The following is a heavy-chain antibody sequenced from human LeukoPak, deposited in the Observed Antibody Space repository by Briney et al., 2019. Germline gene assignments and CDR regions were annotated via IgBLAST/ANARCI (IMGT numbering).Heavy chain of an antibody. D-gene: IGHD2/OR15-2a*01. J-gene: IGHJ4*02. CDR1: GGSFSGYY. Sequence: SETLSLTCAVYGGSFSGYYWSWIRQPPGKGLEWIGEINHSGSTNYNPSLKSRVTISVDTSKNQFSLKLSSVTAADTAVYYCASGVLGLSGPFDYWGQGTLVTVSS. CDR2: INHSGST. V-gene: IGHV4-34*01. CDR3: ASGVLGLSGPFDY.